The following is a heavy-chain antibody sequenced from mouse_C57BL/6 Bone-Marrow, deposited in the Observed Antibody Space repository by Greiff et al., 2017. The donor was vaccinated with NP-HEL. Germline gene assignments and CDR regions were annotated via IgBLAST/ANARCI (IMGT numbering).Heavy chain of an antibody. J-gene: IGHJ2*01. CDR1: GFNIKDDY. V-gene: IGHV14-4*01. CDR2: IAPENGDT. CDR3: TGIYYGNYGFFDY. Sequence: EVQLQQSGAELVRPGASVKLSCTASGFNIKDDYMHWVKPRPEQGLEWIGWIAPENGDTEYASKFQGKATITADTSSNTAYLQLSSLTSEDTAVYYCTGIYYGNYGFFDYWGQGTTLTVSS. D-gene: IGHD2-1*01.